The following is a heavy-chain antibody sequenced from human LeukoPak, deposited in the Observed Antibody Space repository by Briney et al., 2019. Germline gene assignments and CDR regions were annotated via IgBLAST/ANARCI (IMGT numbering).Heavy chain of an antibody. V-gene: IGHV3-48*04. CDR2: ISSSSSTI. CDR1: GFTFSSYS. J-gene: IGHJ6*03. Sequence: PGGSLRLSCAASGFTFSSYSMNWVRQAPGKGLEWVSYISSSSSTIYYADSVKGRFTISRDNAKNSLYLQMNSLRAEDTAVYYCARDLVDYYYYYYMDVWGKGTTVTVSS. CDR3: ARDLVDYYYYYYMDV. D-gene: IGHD2-15*01.